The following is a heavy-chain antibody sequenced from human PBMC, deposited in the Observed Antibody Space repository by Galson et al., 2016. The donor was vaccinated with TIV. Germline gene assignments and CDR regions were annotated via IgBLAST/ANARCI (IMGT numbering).Heavy chain of an antibody. Sequence: TLSLTCTVSGDSISSGHYYWNWIRQPAGKGLEWIGHIYTSGTTRYNPSLESRVTISLDTSKNQFSLKLTSVTAADTAVYYCARDYWVTYTDRPFFDFWGQGILVTVSS. CDR2: IYTSGTT. V-gene: IGHV4-61*09. CDR3: ARDYWVTYTDRPFFDF. J-gene: IGHJ4*02. CDR1: GDSISSGHYY. D-gene: IGHD2-21*02.